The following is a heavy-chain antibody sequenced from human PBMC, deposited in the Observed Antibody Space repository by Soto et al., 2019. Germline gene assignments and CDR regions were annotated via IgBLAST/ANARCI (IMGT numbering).Heavy chain of an antibody. Sequence: PSETLSLTCAVSGGSISSGGYSWSWIRQPPGKGLEWIGYIYHSGSTFYNPSLKSRVTISIDKSKNQFSLKLSSVTAADTAVYYCARVVVPGPILVYNWFDPWGQGTRVTVCS. D-gene: IGHD2-2*01. CDR2: IYHSGST. CDR3: ARVVVPGPILVYNWFDP. CDR1: GGSISSGGYS. V-gene: IGHV4-30-2*01. J-gene: IGHJ5*02.